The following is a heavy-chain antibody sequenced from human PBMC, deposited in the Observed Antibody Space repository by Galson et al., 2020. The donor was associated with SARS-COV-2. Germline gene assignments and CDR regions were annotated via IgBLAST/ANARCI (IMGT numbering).Heavy chain of an antibody. CDR2: IYSGGST. CDR1: GFTVSSNY. CDR3: VRDLQYYGMDV. V-gene: IGHV3-53*01. J-gene: IGHJ6*02. Sequence: GGSLRLSCAASGFTVSSNYMSWVRQAPGKGLEWVSVIYSGGSTYYADSVKGRFTISRDNSKNTLYLQMNSLRAEDTAVYYCVRDLQYYGMDVWGQGTTVTVSS. D-gene: IGHD4-4*01.